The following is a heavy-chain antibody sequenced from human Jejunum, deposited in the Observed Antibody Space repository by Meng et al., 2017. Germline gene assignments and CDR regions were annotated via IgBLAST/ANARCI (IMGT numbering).Heavy chain of an antibody. CDR2: IHPSGST. J-gene: IGHJ4*02. V-gene: IGHV4-34*01. Sequence: QVQLQPGGEGLLKPSEYLSLTWPVYGGSSSGFYLSWIRQPPGKGLEWIGEIHPSGSTDYNPSLKSRLTISLDTSKNQFSLSLNSATAADTGIYYCTRGTDRAKSGDYWGQGTLVTVSS. CDR1: GGSSSGFY. CDR3: TRGTDRAKSGDY. D-gene: IGHD1-14*01.